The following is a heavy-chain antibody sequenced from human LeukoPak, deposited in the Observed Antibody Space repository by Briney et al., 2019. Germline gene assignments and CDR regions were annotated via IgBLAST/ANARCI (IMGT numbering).Heavy chain of an antibody. CDR3: AKQSGYSEYFQH. CDR2: INSDGSST. CDR1: GFTFSSYW. Sequence: PVGSLRLSCAASGFTFSSYWMHWVRQAPGKGLVWVSRINSDGSSTSYADSVKGRFTISRDNAKNTLYLQMNSLRAEDTAVYYCAKQSGYSEYFQHWGQGTLVTVSS. D-gene: IGHD3-22*01. V-gene: IGHV3-74*01. J-gene: IGHJ1*01.